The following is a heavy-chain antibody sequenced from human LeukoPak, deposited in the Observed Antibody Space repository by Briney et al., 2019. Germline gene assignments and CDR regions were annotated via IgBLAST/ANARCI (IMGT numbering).Heavy chain of an antibody. CDR3: ARDPGGPLSRQFHY. V-gene: IGHV3-66*02. J-gene: IGHJ4*02. CDR1: GFTVSSNY. Sequence: GGSLRLSCAASGFTVSSNYMSWVRQAPGKGLEWVSVIYSGGSTYYADSVKGRFTISRDNSKNTLYLQMNSLRAEDTAVYYCARDPGGPLSRQFHYWGQGTLATVSS. D-gene: IGHD2/OR15-2a*01. CDR2: IYSGGST.